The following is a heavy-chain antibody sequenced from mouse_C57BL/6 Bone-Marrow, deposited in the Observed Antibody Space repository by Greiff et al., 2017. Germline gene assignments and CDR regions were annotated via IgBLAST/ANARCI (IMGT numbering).Heavy chain of an antibody. V-gene: IGHV1-54*01. J-gene: IGHJ3*01. CDR1: GYAFTNYL. CDR3: ARRGNGY. Sequence: VQLQESGAELVRPGTSVKVSCKASGYAFTNYLIEWVKQRPGQGLEWIGVINPGSGGTNYNEKFKGKATLTADKSSSTAYMQLSSLTSEDSAVYFCARRGNGYWGQGTLVTVSA. CDR2: INPGSGGT. D-gene: IGHD2-1*01.